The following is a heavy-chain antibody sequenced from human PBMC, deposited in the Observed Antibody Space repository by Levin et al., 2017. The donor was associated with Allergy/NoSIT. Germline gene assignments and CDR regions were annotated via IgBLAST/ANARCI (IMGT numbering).Heavy chain of an antibody. CDR2: ISATGGTT. D-gene: IGHD1-26*01. CDR1: GFTFTTYA. CDR3: AKENGDSGRKGIGAFDI. V-gene: IGHV3-23*01. Sequence: PGGSLRLSCAASGFTFTTYAMSWVRQAPGKGLEWVSGISATGGTTYYADSVKGRFTISRDNSRNTLYVQMNSLRAEDTALYYCAKENGDSGRKGIGAFDIWGQGTMVTVSS. J-gene: IGHJ3*02.